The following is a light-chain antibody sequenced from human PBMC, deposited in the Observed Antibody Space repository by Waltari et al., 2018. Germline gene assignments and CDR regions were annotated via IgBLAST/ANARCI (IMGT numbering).Light chain of an antibody. Sequence: HSALTQPASLSGSPGQSITISCTGTSRDVGSSNFLSWYQQHPGKAPKLMIYEVSKRPSGVSNRFSGSKSGNTASLTISGLQAEDEADYYCCSYAGSSTDLLFGTGTKVTVL. CDR3: CSYAGSSTDLL. CDR1: SRDVGSSNF. V-gene: IGLV2-23*02. J-gene: IGLJ1*01. CDR2: EVS.